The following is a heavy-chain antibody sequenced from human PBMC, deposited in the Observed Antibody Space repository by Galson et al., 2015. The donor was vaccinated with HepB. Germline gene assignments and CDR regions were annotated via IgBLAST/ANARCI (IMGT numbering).Heavy chain of an antibody. CDR2: ISSSSSYI. V-gene: IGHV3-21*01. Sequence: SLRLSCAAYGFTFSSYSMNWVRQAPGKGLEWVSSISSSSSYIYYADSVKGRFTISRDNAKNSLYLQMNSLRAEDTAVYYCARRDGVQTPDVYYYYGMDVWGQGTTVTVSS. D-gene: IGHD5-24*01. CDR1: GFTFSSYS. J-gene: IGHJ6*02. CDR3: ARRDGVQTPDVYYYYGMDV.